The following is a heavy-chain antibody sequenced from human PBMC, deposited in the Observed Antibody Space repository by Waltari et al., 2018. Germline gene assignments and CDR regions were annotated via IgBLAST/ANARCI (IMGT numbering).Heavy chain of an antibody. CDR1: GGSISSHY. V-gene: IGHV4-59*11. CDR3: ATTPGYATSDY. D-gene: IGHD2-2*01. CDR2: IYYSGST. J-gene: IGHJ4*02. Sequence: QVQLQESGPGLVKPSETLSLTCTVSGGSISSHYWSWIRQPPGKGLEWIGYIYYSGSTNYNPSLQSRVTISVDTSKNQFSLKLSSVTAADTAVYYCATTPGYATSDYWGQGTLVTVSS.